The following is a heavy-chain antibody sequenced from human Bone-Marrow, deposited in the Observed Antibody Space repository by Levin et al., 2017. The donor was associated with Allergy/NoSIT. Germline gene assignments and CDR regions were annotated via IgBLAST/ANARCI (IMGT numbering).Heavy chain of an antibody. V-gene: IGHV3-43*01. D-gene: IGHD3-16*02. CDR2: ISWDARNT. CDR1: GFNFDDYA. Sequence: GESLKISCAASGFNFDDYAMHWVRQAPGKGLEWISAISWDARNTYYGDSVKGRFTISRDNSKNSLFLQMNSLRPEDTALYHCAKKGPMGEISTDWYFDLWGRGTLVIVSS. CDR3: AKKGPMGEISTDWYFDL. J-gene: IGHJ2*01.